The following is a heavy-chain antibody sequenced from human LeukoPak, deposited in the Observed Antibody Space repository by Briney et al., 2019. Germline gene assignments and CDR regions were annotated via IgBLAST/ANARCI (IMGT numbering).Heavy chain of an antibody. CDR1: GFTFSDYY. D-gene: IGHD6-19*01. Sequence: GGSLRLSCAASGFTFSDYYMSWIRQAPGKGLECISSISLSGSIIYYADSVKGRFTISRDNAQNSLYLQMNSLRAEDTAVYYGGSPRKSGQWLTPFDYWAREPWSPSP. CDR3: GSPRKSGQWLTPFDY. V-gene: IGHV3-11*01. J-gene: IGHJ4*02. CDR2: ISLSGSII.